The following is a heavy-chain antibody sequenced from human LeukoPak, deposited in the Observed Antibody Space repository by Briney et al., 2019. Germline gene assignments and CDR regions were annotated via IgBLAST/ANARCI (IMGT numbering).Heavy chain of an antibody. Sequence: GGSLRLSCAASGFTFSSYAMSWVRQAPGKGLEWVSAISGSGGSTYYADSVKGRFTISRDNSKNTLYLQMNSLRAEDTAVYYCAKDPGERSSSSLGYFDYWGQGTLVTVSS. V-gene: IGHV3-23*01. CDR2: ISGSGGST. CDR3: AKDPGERSSSSLGYFDY. J-gene: IGHJ4*02. CDR1: GFTFSSYA. D-gene: IGHD6-6*01.